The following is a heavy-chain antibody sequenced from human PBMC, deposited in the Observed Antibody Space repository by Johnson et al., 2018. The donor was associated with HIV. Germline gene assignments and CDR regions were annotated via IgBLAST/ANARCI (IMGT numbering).Heavy chain of an antibody. CDR2: ISSSGSTI. V-gene: IGHV3-11*01. Sequence: VQLVESGGGVIRPGGSLRLSCAASGFTFDDYDMSWVRQAPGKGLESISYISSSGSTIYYAASVKDRFTISRDNAKNSLYLQMNSLRAEDTALYYCARDLWGVGAFDIWGQGTMVTVSS. CDR1: GFTFDDYD. D-gene: IGHD2-21*01. CDR3: ARDLWGVGAFDI. J-gene: IGHJ3*02.